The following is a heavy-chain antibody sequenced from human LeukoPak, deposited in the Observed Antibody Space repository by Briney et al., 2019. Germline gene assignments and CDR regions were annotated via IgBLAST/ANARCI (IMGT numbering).Heavy chain of an antibody. J-gene: IGHJ4*02. CDR3: AGRDTGWNYFDY. D-gene: IGHD6-19*01. CDR2: IHYKGST. Sequence: SETLSLTCTISGDSTNGHYWSWIRQPPGKRLEWIGDIHYKGSTNYNLSLKSRVTISVDTSKNHLSLNLTSVLAADTAIYYCAGRDTGWNYFDYWGQGTLVTVSS. CDR1: GDSTNGHY. V-gene: IGHV4-59*08.